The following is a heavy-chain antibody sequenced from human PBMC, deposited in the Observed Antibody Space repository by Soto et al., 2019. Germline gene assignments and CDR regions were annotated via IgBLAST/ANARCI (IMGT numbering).Heavy chain of an antibody. V-gene: IGHV3-30*18. Sequence: QVQLVESGGGVVQPGRSLRLSCAASGFTFSSYGMHWVRQAPGKGLEWVAVISYDGSNKYYADSVKGRFTISRDNSTNTLYLQMNSLRAEDTAVYYCAKDYYGSGSYYLPYFDYWGQGTLVTVSS. CDR3: AKDYYGSGSYYLPYFDY. CDR2: ISYDGSNK. D-gene: IGHD3-10*01. CDR1: GFTFSSYG. J-gene: IGHJ4*02.